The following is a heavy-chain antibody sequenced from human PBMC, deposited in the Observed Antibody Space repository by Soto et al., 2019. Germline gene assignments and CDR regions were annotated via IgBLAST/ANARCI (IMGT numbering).Heavy chain of an antibody. D-gene: IGHD5-18*01. CDR3: ARGRYGYNQGGGY. CDR1: GFTFSSYA. V-gene: IGHV3-30-3*01. CDR2: ISYDGNNK. J-gene: IGHJ4*02. Sequence: QVQLVESGGGVVQPGRSLRLSCAASGFTFSSYAIHWVRQAPGKGLEWVAIISYDGNNKYYADSVKGRFTISRDNSKNTLYLQMNSLRAEDTAVYYCARGRYGYNQGGGYWGQGTPVTVSS.